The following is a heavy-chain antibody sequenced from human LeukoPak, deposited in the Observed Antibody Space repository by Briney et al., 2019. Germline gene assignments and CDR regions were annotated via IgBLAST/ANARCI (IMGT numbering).Heavy chain of an antibody. Sequence: GGSLRLSCAASGFTVSSNYMSWVRQAPGKGLEWVSVIYSGGSTYYADSVKGRFTISRDNAKNSLYLQMNSLRAEDTALYYCAKDRAMIVTTALFDLWGRGTLVTVSS. CDR1: GFTVSSNY. CDR2: IYSGGST. J-gene: IGHJ2*01. V-gene: IGHV3-53*05. D-gene: IGHD3-22*01. CDR3: AKDRAMIVTTALFDL.